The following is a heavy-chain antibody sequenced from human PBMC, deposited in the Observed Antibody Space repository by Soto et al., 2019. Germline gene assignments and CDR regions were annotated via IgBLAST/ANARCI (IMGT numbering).Heavy chain of an antibody. J-gene: IGHJ6*02. D-gene: IGHD1-20*01. CDR1: GDSVSNYY. CDR3: TKGPNWNYYYYGVDV. V-gene: IGHV4-4*07. CDR2: VYSSGAT. Sequence: SETLSLTCTVSGDSVSNYYWSWIRQPAGRGLEWIGRVYSSGATNYNPSLNGRVTMSVDTSRNQFSLRLSSVTAADTAIYYCTKGPNWNYYYYGVDVWGQGTAVTVSS.